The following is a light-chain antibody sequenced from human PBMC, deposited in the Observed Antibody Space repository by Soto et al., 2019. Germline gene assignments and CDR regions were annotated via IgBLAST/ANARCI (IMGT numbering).Light chain of an antibody. Sequence: QSVLTQPASVSGSPGQSITISCTGTSSDVGRYNFVSWYQQHPGKVPKVMIYEVTKRPSGSSNRFSGSKSGNTAFLTISGLQAEDEADYYCRSDAGSGIYVCGPGTKVTVL. CDR3: RSDAGSGIYV. V-gene: IGLV2-23*02. J-gene: IGLJ1*01. CDR1: SSDVGRYNF. CDR2: EVT.